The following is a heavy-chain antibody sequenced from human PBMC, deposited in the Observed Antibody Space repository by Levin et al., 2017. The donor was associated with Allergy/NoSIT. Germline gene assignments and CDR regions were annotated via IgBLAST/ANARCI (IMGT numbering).Heavy chain of an antibody. CDR2: ISYDGSYK. J-gene: IGHJ4*02. Sequence: GGSLRLSCAASGFTFSSYGMHWVRQAPGKGLEWVAVISYDGSYKYYADSVKGRFTISRDNSKKTLYLQMNSLRAEDTAVYYCAKDRVYLGYNWKGGDYWGQGTLVTVSS. V-gene: IGHV3-30*18. CDR3: AKDRVYLGYNWKGGDY. CDR1: GFTFSSYG. D-gene: IGHD1-20*01.